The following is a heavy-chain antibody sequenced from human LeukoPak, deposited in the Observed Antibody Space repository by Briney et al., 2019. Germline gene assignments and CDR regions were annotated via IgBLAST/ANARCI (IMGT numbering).Heavy chain of an antibody. CDR1: GGSFSGYF. V-gene: IGHV4-34*01. CDR3: ARRRRTIFGYFDL. Sequence: SETLSLTCAVYGGSFSGYFWSWIRQPPGKGLEWIGEINHSGSTNYNPSLKSRVTISVDTSKNQFSLKLSSVTAADTAVYYCARRRRTIFGYFDLWGRGTLVTVSS. D-gene: IGHD3-3*01. CDR2: INHSGST. J-gene: IGHJ2*01.